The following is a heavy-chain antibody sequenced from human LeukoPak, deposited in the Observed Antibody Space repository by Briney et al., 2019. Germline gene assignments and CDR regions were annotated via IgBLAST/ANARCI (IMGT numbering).Heavy chain of an antibody. D-gene: IGHD4-17*01. J-gene: IGHJ4*02. CDR2: ISSSRSYI. V-gene: IGHV3-21*01. CDR3: ARDRYGDYSIDY. CDR1: GFTFSSYS. Sequence: GGSLRLSCAASGFTFSSYSMNWVRQAPGKGLEWVSSISSSRSYIYYADSVKGRFTISRDNAKNSLYLQMNSLRAEDTAVYYCARDRYGDYSIDYWGQGTLVTVSS.